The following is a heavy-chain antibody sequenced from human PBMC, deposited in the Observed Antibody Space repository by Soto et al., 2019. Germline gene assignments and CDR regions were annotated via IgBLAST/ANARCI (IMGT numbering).Heavy chain of an antibody. Sequence: QVKLVESGGGVVQPGTSLRLSCDASGFTFDNYGMHWVRQAPGKGLEWVIVISFDGRNTDYADSVKGRFTISRDNAKNNVYLQMNSLRDEDTAVYYCVKQSGPGSYYKVGSGGHFDHWGQGTLVTVSS. CDR2: ISFDGRNT. J-gene: IGHJ4*02. CDR1: GFTFDNYG. D-gene: IGHD3-10*01. V-gene: IGHV3-30*18. CDR3: VKQSGPGSYYKVGSGGHFDH.